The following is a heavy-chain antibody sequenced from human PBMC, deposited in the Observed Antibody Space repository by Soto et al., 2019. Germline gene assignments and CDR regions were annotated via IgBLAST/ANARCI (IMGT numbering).Heavy chain of an antibody. V-gene: IGHV3-15*01. Sequence: EVQLVESGGDLVEPGGSLRLSCAASEFTFTNAWMSWVRQAPGKGLEWVVRIKSKTAGGTTDYAAPVQGRFTISRDESRNTLYLQMNSLKTEDTAVYYCTSLYYGHWGQGTLVTVSS. D-gene: IGHD4-17*01. CDR3: TSLYYGH. J-gene: IGHJ4*02. CDR2: IKSKTAGGTT. CDR1: EFTFTNAW.